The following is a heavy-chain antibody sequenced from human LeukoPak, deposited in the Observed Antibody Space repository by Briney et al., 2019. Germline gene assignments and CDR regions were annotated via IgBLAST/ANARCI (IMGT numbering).Heavy chain of an antibody. CDR2: IYYSGST. J-gene: IGHJ1*01. Sequence: SETLSLTCTVSGGSISSYYWSWIRQPPGKGLEWIGYIYYSGSTNYNPSLKSRVTISVDTSKNQFSLKRSSVTAADTAVYYCARGGSVSCHHWGQGTLVTVSS. V-gene: IGHV4-59*08. CDR3: ARGGSVSCHH. D-gene: IGHD2-2*01. CDR1: GGSISSYY.